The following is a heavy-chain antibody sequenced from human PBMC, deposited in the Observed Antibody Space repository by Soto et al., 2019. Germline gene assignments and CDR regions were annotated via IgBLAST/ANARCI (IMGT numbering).Heavy chain of an antibody. CDR3: TTDPLEIVVAADYYYGMDV. J-gene: IGHJ6*02. Sequence: GGSLRLSCAASGFTFSSYSMNWVRQAPGKGLEWVSYISSSSSTIYYADSVKGRFTISRDNAKNSLYLQMNSLKTEDTAVYYCTTDPLEIVVAADYYYGMDVWGQGTTVTVSS. D-gene: IGHD2-15*01. CDR2: ISSSSSTI. V-gene: IGHV3-48*01. CDR1: GFTFSSYS.